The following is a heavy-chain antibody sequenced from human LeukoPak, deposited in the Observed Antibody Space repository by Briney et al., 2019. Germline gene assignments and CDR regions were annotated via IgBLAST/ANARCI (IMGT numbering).Heavy chain of an antibody. CDR1: GFRITNAW. CDR3: STLTSRGLSDS. CDR2: IKSKTDGGTT. J-gene: IGHJ4*02. Sequence: GGSLRLSCAASGFRITNAWMNWVRQAPGKGLEWVGRIKSKTDGGTTDYAAPVKGRFTISRDDSKNMLYLQMNSLKIEDTAVYYCSTLTSRGLSDSWGQGTLVTVSS. V-gene: IGHV3-15*07. D-gene: IGHD1-20*01.